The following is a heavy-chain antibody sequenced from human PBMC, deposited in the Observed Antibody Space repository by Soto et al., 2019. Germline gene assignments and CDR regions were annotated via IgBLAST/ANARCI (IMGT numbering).Heavy chain of an antibody. D-gene: IGHD4-17*01. CDR1: GFTFSSYA. J-gene: IGHJ4*02. Sequence: GGSLRLSCAASGFTFSSYAMTWVRQAPGKGLGWVSAIGSGGSTYYADSVQGRFTISRDNSRNTLYLQMNSLRADDTAVYYCAKDLGSPTVVTPELEFDYWGQGTLVTVPQ. CDR2: IGSGGST. CDR3: AKDLGSPTVVTPELEFDY. V-gene: IGHV3-23*01.